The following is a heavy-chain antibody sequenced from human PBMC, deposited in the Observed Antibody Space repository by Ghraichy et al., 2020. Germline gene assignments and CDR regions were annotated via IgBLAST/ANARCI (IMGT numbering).Heavy chain of an antibody. CDR3: ARHFGVYGSSGYPRGSYYYYGMDV. CDR2: IYYSGST. CDR1: GGSISSSSYY. D-gene: IGHD3-22*01. J-gene: IGHJ6*02. V-gene: IGHV4-39*01. Sequence: SETLSLTCTVSGGSISSSSYYWGWIRQPPGKGLEWIGSIYYSGSTYYNPSLKSRVTISVDTSKNQFSLKLSSVTAADTAVYYCARHFGVYGSSGYPRGSYYYYGMDVWGQGTTVTVSS.